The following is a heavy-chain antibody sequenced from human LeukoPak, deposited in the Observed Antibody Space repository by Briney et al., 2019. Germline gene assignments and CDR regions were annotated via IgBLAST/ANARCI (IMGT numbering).Heavy chain of an antibody. Sequence: GASVKVSCKVSGYTLTELSMHWVRQAPGKGLEWMGGFDPEDGETIYAQKFQGRVTMTEDTSTDTAYMELSSLRSEDTAMYYCATEVAVAGRQRLGDYWGQGTLVTVSS. V-gene: IGHV1-24*01. D-gene: IGHD6-19*01. CDR3: ATEVAVAGRQRLGDY. CDR2: FDPEDGET. CDR1: GYTLTELS. J-gene: IGHJ4*02.